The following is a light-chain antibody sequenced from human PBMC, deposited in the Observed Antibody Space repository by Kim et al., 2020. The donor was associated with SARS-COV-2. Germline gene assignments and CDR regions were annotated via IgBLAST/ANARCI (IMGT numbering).Light chain of an antibody. J-gene: IGLJ2*01. CDR1: SSNIGSNT. CDR2: SND. Sequence: QSVLTQPPSASGTPGQRVTISCSGRSSNIGSNTVNWLKQLPGTAPKLLISSNDQRPSGVPDRFSGSKSGTSASLAISGLQSEDEADYYCAAWDDSLIGVVFGGGTQLTVL. CDR3: AAWDDSLIGVV. V-gene: IGLV1-44*01.